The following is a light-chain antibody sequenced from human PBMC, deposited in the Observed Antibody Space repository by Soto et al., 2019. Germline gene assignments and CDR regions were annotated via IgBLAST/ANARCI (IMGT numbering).Light chain of an antibody. J-gene: IGKJ2*01. CDR1: QSILYSSNNKNY. CDR2: WAS. V-gene: IGKV4-1*01. Sequence: DIMMTQSPDSLAVSLGERATINCKSSQSILYSSNNKNYLAWYQQKPRQPPKLLIYWASTRESGVPDRFSGSGSGIHFTLTISSLQAADVAVYYCQQYFSTPYTFGQGTRLEIK. CDR3: QQYFSTPYT.